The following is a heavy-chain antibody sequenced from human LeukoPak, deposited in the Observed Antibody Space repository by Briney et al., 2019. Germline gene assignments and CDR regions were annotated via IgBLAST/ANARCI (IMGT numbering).Heavy chain of an antibody. D-gene: IGHD3-10*01. Sequence: ASVKASCKVSGYTLTELSMHWVRQAPGKGLEWMGGFDPEDGETIYAQKFQGRVTMTEDTSTDTAYMELSSLRSEDTAVYYCATGGDVLLWFGELLYWGQGTLVTVSS. CDR3: ATGGDVLLWFGELLY. CDR1: GYTLTELS. V-gene: IGHV1-24*01. J-gene: IGHJ4*02. CDR2: FDPEDGET.